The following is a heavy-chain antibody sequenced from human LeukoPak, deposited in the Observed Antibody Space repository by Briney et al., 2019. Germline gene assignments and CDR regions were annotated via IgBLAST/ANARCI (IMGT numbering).Heavy chain of an antibody. Sequence: SETLSLTCTVSGGSISRYYWSWIRQPPGKGLEWIGYIYYSGTTNYNPSLKSRVTISVDTSKNQFSLKPSSVTAADTAVYYCARGVYIAAAQYGYWGQGTLVTVSS. J-gene: IGHJ4*02. CDR1: GGSISRYY. CDR3: ARGVYIAAAQYGY. D-gene: IGHD6-13*01. CDR2: IYYSGTT. V-gene: IGHV4-59*01.